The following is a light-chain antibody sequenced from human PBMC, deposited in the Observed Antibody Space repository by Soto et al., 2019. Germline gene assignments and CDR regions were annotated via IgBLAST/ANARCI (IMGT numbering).Light chain of an antibody. J-gene: IGLJ2*01. V-gene: IGLV2-14*01. CDR3: SSYASSSSHVV. Sequence: QSVLTQPASVSGSPGQSITISCTGTSSDVGGYNYVSWYQHHPGKAPRLMIYEVNNRPSGVSNRFSASKSGNTASLTISGLQAEDEADYYCSSYASSSSHVVFGGGTKLNVL. CDR1: SSDVGGYNY. CDR2: EVN.